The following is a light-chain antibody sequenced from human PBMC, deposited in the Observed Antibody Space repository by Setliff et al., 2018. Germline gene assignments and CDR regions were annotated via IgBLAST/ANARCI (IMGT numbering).Light chain of an antibody. V-gene: IGLV1-40*01. CDR2: EVT. J-gene: IGLJ1*01. CDR3: CSYAASYNPYV. CDR1: NSNLGAGYE. Sequence: QSVLTQPPSVSGAPGQRVTISCSGNNSNLGAGYEVHWYQHLPGRAPKLLIYEVTKRPSGVPDRFSGSKSGNTASLTVSGLQADDEADYFCCSYAASYNPYVFGSGTKVTVL.